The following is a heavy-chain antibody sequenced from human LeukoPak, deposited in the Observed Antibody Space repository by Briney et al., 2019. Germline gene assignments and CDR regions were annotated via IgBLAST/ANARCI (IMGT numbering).Heavy chain of an antibody. D-gene: IGHD5-18*01. J-gene: IGHJ4*02. CDR1: GFTFSSYW. CDR3: ARHLSGITGYTYGRGIDY. V-gene: IGHV3-7*01. Sequence: GGSLRLSCAASGFTFSSYWMSWVRQAPGKGLEWVANINKDGSEKYYVDSVKGRFTISRDNAKTSLYLQMNSLRAEDTAVYYCARHLSGITGYTYGRGIDYWGQGTLVTVSS. CDR2: INKDGSEK.